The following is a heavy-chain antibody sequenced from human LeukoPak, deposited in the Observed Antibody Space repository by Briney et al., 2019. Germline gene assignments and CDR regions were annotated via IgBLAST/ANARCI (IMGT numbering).Heavy chain of an antibody. CDR1: GFTFSSYG. J-gene: IGHJ3*02. Sequence: GGTLSLSCAASGFTFSSYGMHWVRQAPGKGLEWVAGIWHDGSNKYYADYVKGRFTISRDNSKNTLYLQMNSLRAEDTAVYYCARGAFDYGDENACDIGGQGTMVTVSS. CDR2: IWHDGSNK. D-gene: IGHD4-17*01. V-gene: IGHV3-33*01. CDR3: ARGAFDYGDENACDI.